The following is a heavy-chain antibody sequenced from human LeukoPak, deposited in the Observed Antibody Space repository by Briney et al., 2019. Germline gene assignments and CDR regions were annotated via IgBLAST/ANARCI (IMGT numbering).Heavy chain of an antibody. CDR2: IWYDGSDK. D-gene: IGHD3-10*01. CDR1: GFTFSSYG. Sequence: GGSLRLSCAASGFTFSSYGMHGVRQAPGKGLEWVAVIWYDGSDKYYADSVKGRFTISRDSSKNTVYLQMNSLRVEDTAVYYCARESIPMARGVFFVSRGGFDYWGQGTLVTVSS. CDR3: ARESIPMARGVFFVSRGGFDY. J-gene: IGHJ4*02. V-gene: IGHV3-33*01.